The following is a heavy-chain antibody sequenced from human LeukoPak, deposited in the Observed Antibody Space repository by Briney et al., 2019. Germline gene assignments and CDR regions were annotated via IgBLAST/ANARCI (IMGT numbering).Heavy chain of an antibody. D-gene: IGHD5-12*01. CDR3: AKDSMVATPYYYYGMDV. J-gene: IGHJ6*02. V-gene: IGHV3-11*01. Sequence: GGSLRLSCAASGFTFSDYYMSWICQAPGKGLEWVSYISSSGSTIYYADSVKGRFTISRDNAKNSLYLQMNSLRAEDTALYYCAKDSMVATPYYYYGMDVWGQGTTVTVSS. CDR2: ISSSGSTI. CDR1: GFTFSDYY.